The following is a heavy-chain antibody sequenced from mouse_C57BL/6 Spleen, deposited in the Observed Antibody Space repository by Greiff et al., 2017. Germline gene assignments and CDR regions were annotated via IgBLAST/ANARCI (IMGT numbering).Heavy chain of an antibody. V-gene: IGHV5-4*03. Sequence: DVMLVESGGGLVKPGGSLKLSCAASGFTFSSYAMSWVRQTPEKRLEWVATISDGGSYTYYPDNVKGRFTISRDNAKNNLYLQMSHLKSEDTAMYYCARTGTDDYWGQGTTLTVSS. CDR2: ISDGGSYT. D-gene: IGHD4-1*01. CDR3: ARTGTDDY. CDR1: GFTFSSYA. J-gene: IGHJ2*01.